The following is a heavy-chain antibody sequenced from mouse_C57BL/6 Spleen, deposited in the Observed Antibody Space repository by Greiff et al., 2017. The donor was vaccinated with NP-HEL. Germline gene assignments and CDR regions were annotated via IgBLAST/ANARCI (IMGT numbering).Heavy chain of an antibody. CDR1: GYTFTSYW. J-gene: IGHJ2*01. CDR2: IHPNSGST. V-gene: IGHV1-64*01. Sequence: VQLQQPGAELVKPGASVKLSCKASGYTFTSYWMHRVKQRPGQGLEWIGMIHPNSGSTNYNEKFTSKATLTVDKSSSTAYMQLSSLTSEDSAVYYCGGTTVVADFDYWGQGTTLTVSS. CDR3: GGTTVVADFDY. D-gene: IGHD1-1*01.